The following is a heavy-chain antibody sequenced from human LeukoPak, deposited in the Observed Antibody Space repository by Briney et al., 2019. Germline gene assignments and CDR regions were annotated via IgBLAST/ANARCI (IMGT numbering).Heavy chain of an antibody. J-gene: IGHJ4*02. V-gene: IGHV3-7*01. CDR1: GFTFSSYW. CDR3: ARDLRGWGGHDRSLTY. Sequence: GGSLRLSCAASGFTFSSYWMSWVRQAPGKGLEWVANIKQDGSEKYYVDSVKGRFTISRDNSKNTLYLQMNSLRAEDTAVYYCARDLRGWGGHDRSLTYWGQGTLVTVSS. D-gene: IGHD5-12*01. CDR2: IKQDGSEK.